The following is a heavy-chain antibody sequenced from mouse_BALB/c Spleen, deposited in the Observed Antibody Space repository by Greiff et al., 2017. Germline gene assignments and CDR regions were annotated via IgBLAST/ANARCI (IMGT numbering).Heavy chain of an antibody. CDR2: IWSGGST. D-gene: IGHD4-1*01. Sequence: VKLMESGPGLVQPSQSLSITCTVSGFSLTSYGVHWVRQSPGKGLEWLGVIWSGGSTDYNAAFISRLSISKDNSKSQVFFKMNSLQANDTAIYYCASQTGTDYAMDYWGQGTSVTVSS. V-gene: IGHV2-2*02. CDR1: GFSLTSYG. J-gene: IGHJ4*01. CDR3: ASQTGTDYAMDY.